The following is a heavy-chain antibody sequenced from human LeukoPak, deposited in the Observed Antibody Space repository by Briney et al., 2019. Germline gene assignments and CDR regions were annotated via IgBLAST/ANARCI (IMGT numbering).Heavy chain of an antibody. CDR3: TRHMDYYDSSGYYPIYFDY. CDR2: IRSKANSYAT. Sequence: PGGSLRLSCAASGFTFSGSAMHWVRQASGKGLEWFGRIRSKANSYATAYAASVKGRFTISRDDSKNTAYLQMNSLKTENTAVYYCTRHMDYYDSSGYYPIYFDYCGQGTLVTVSS. V-gene: IGHV3-73*01. D-gene: IGHD3-22*01. CDR1: GFTFSGSA. J-gene: IGHJ4*02.